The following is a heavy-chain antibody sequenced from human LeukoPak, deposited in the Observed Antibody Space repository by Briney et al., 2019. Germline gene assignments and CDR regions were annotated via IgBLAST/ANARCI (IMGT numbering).Heavy chain of an antibody. D-gene: IGHD6-13*01. CDR1: GYTFANYD. CDR3: ARGRSSSRSGGFDY. V-gene: IGHV1-8*03. J-gene: IGHJ4*02. CDR2: MNPNSGNT. Sequence: ASVKLSCKASGYTFANYDINWVRQASGQGLEWMGWMNPNSGNTGYAQKFQGRVTITRNTSISTANMELSSLRSEDTAVYYCARGRSSSRSGGFDYWGQGTLVTLSS.